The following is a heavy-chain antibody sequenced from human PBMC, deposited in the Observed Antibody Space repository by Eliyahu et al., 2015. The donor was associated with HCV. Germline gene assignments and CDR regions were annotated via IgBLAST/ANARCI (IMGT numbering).Heavy chain of an antibody. CDR2: ISWDSGSI. CDR3: AKDMAPPAALDY. Sequence: EVQLVESGGGLVQPGRSLRLSCAASGFTFDDYAMHWVRQAPGKGLEWVSGISWDSGSIGYADSVKGRFTISRDNAKNSLYLQMNSLRAEDTALYYCAKDMAPPAALDYWGQGTLVTVSS. D-gene: IGHD6-6*01. CDR1: GFTFDDYA. J-gene: IGHJ4*02. V-gene: IGHV3-9*01.